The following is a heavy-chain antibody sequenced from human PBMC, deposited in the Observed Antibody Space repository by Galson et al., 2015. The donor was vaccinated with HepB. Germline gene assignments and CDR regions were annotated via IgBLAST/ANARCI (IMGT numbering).Heavy chain of an antibody. Sequence: QSGAEVTKPGESLRISCRGSGYSFTDKWIAWVRQVPGKGLELMGIIYPGDSDAKYSPSFQGQVTMSADKSISTAYLQWDTLQASDTAMYYCARDEYSSGWSFDDWGQGTLVTVSS. CDR1: GYSFTDKW. V-gene: IGHV5-51*03. J-gene: IGHJ4*02. CDR2: IYPGDSDA. D-gene: IGHD6-19*01. CDR3: ARDEYSSGWSFDD.